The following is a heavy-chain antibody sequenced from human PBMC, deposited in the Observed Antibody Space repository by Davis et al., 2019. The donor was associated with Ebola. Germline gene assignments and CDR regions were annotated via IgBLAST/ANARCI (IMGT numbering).Heavy chain of an antibody. CDR2: TRTKANSYPP. Sequence: PGGPLRLSCTASGFTFGDYAMSWVRQAPGKGLDWVGRTRTKANSYPPAYAASVKGSSTISRDDSKSIANLQMNTLKTEDTAVYYFTRILYQVVPYYFDYWGQGTLVTVSS. CDR1: GFTFGDYA. CDR3: TRILYQVVPYYFDY. J-gene: IGHJ4*02. D-gene: IGHD2-15*01. V-gene: IGHV3-49*04.